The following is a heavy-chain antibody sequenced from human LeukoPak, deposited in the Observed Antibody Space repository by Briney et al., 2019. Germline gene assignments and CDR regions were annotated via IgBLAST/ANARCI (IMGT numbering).Heavy chain of an antibody. CDR3: ARAGIVDSSGWVGSY. J-gene: IGHJ4*02. D-gene: IGHD6-19*01. V-gene: IGHV4-38-2*02. CDR1: DYSISSDYY. Sequence: SETLSLTCTVSDYSISSDYYRGWIRQPPGKGLEWIGSIYHSGGTYYEPSLKSRVTISVDTSKKQFSLKLSSVTAADAAVYYCARAGIVDSSGWVGSYWGQGTLVTVSS. CDR2: IYHSGGT.